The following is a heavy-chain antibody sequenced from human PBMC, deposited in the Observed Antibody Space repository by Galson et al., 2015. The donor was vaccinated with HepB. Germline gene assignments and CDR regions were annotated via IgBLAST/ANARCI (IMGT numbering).Heavy chain of an antibody. CDR3: ATVEILVVRGGLRTRSYFDY. Sequence: SLRLSCAASGITFNTYSMNWVRQAPGKGLEWVASISSSGSYIYYADPVKGRFTISRDNARNSLYLQMNSLRAEDTAVYHCATVEILVVRGGLRTRSYFDYWGRGTLVTVSS. CDR2: ISSSGSYI. CDR1: GITFNTYS. D-gene: IGHD3-10*01. V-gene: IGHV3-21*01. J-gene: IGHJ4*02.